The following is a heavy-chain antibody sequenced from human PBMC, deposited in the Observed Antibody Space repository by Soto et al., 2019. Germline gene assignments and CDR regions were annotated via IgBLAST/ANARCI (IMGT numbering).Heavy chain of an antibody. D-gene: IGHD5-18*01. CDR3: ASNTDGGGMDV. V-gene: IGHV1-69*01. Sequence: QVQLVQSGAEVKKPGSSVKVSCKASAGTFSSYAISWVRQATGQGLEWMGGIIPIFGTANYAQKFQGRVTITAEESTSTAYMELSSMRSEDTAVYYCASNTDGGGMDVWGQGTTVTVSS. CDR2: IIPIFGTA. CDR1: AGTFSSYA. J-gene: IGHJ6*02.